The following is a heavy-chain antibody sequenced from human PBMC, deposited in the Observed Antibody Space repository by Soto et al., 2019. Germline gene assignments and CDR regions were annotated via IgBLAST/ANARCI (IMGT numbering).Heavy chain of an antibody. Sequence: GGSLRLSCEASGFTFSDYYMTWVRQAPGKGLEWVSYTSRNAETMLYADSVKGRFTISRDNANHSTFLQINSLRAEDTAVYYCTRGNNYGRTLDFWGQGILVTVS. CDR3: TRGNNYGRTLDF. D-gene: IGHD5-18*01. V-gene: IGHV3-11*01. J-gene: IGHJ4*02. CDR1: GFTFSDYY. CDR2: TSRNAETM.